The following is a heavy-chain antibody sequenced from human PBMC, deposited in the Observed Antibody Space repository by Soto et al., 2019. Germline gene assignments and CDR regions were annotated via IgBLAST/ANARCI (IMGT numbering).Heavy chain of an antibody. CDR3: ASDPIVVVPAAIFYYYGMDV. CDR2: FIPIFGTA. J-gene: IGHJ6*02. Sequence: QVQLVQSGAEVKKPGSSVKVSCKASGGTFSSYAISWVRQAPGQGLEWMGGFIPIFGTANYAQKFQGRVTITADESTSTAYMELSSLRSEDTAVYYCASDPIVVVPAAIFYYYGMDVWGQGTTVTVSS. V-gene: IGHV1-69*01. D-gene: IGHD2-2*01. CDR1: GGTFSSYA.